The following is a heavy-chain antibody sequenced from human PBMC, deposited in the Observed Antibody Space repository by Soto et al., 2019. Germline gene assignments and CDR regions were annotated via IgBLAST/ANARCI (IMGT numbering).Heavy chain of an antibody. Sequence: SETLSLTCTVSGGSISSGGYYWSWIRQHPGKGLEWIGYIYYSGSTYYNPSLKSRVTISVDTSKNQFSLKLSSVTAADTAVYYCAREGSGAAAAYGMDVWGQGTTVTVSS. CDR1: GGSISSGGYY. J-gene: IGHJ6*02. D-gene: IGHD6-13*01. CDR2: IYYSGST. V-gene: IGHV4-31*03. CDR3: AREGSGAAAAYGMDV.